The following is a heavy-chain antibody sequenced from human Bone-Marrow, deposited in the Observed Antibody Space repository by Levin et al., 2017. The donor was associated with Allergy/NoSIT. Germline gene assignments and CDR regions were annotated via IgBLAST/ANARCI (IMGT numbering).Heavy chain of an antibody. D-gene: IGHD5-12*01. Sequence: GESLKISCAASGFTFSSYSMNWVRQAPGKGLEWVSSISSSSSYIYYADSVKGRFTISRDNAKNSLYLQMNSLRAEDTAVYYCARDPGGYSGYDQGGKRDYYYYYYGMDGWGQGTTVTVSS. CDR1: GFTFSSYS. CDR2: ISSSSSYI. CDR3: ARDPGGYSGYDQGGKRDYYYYYYGMDG. V-gene: IGHV3-21*01. J-gene: IGHJ6*02.